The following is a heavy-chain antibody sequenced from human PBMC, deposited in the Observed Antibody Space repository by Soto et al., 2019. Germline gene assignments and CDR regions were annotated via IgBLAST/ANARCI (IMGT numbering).Heavy chain of an antibody. V-gene: IGHV4-34*01. Sequence: LSLTCAVYGGSFSGYYWSWIRQPPGKGLEWIGEINHSGSTNCNPSLKSRVTISVDTSKNQFSLKLSSVTAADTAVYYCARGTVVVPAAIWGQGTTVPVSS. CDR3: ARGTVVVPAAI. CDR1: GGSFSGYY. CDR2: INHSGST. D-gene: IGHD2-2*01. J-gene: IGHJ6*02.